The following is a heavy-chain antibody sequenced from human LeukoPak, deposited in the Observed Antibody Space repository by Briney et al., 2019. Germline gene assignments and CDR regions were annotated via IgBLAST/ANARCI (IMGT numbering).Heavy chain of an antibody. CDR2: ISGSGGST. J-gene: IGHJ6*02. CDR1: GFTFSSYA. CDR3: ARYGDPSLDPYYYYGMDV. D-gene: IGHD4-17*01. V-gene: IGHV3-23*01. Sequence: GGSLRLSCAASGFTFSSYAMSWVRQAPGKGLEWVSAISGSGGSTYYADSVKGRFTISRDNAKNSLYLQMNSLRAEDTAVYYCARYGDPSLDPYYYYGMDVWGQGTTVTVSS.